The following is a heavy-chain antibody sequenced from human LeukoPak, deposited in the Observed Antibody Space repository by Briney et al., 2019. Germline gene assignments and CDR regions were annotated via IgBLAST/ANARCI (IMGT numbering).Heavy chain of an antibody. CDR3: ARDRLGYCSSTSCIGRFDP. CDR2: IYTSGST. Sequence: PSETLSLTCTVSGNSFGDYYWSWIRQPAGKGLEWIGRIYTSGSTNYNPSLKSRVTMSVDTSKNQFSLKLSSVTAADTAVYYCARDRLGYCSSTSCIGRFDPWGQGTLVTVSS. D-gene: IGHD2-2*01. V-gene: IGHV4-4*07. CDR1: GNSFGDYY. J-gene: IGHJ5*02.